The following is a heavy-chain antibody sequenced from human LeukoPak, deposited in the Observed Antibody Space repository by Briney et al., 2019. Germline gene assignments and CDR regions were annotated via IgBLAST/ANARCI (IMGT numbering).Heavy chain of an antibody. CDR2: ISYVGSNK. Sequence: GGSLRLSCAASGFSFRSYGIHWVRQAPAKGLEWVAVISYVGSNKYHADSVKGRFTISRDNSKNTLYLQMNSLRAEDTAVYYCAKDRSTYYYDSSGYYPDAFDIWGQGTMVTVSS. CDR1: GFSFRSYG. V-gene: IGHV3-30*18. J-gene: IGHJ3*02. D-gene: IGHD3-22*01. CDR3: AKDRSTYYYDSSGYYPDAFDI.